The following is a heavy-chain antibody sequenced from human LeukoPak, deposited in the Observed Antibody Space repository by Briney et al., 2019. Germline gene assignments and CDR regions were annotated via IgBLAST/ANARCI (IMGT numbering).Heavy chain of an antibody. CDR3: ARDSSGWYGEFDY. J-gene: IGHJ4*02. CDR1: GGSISSGSYC. D-gene: IGHD6-19*01. Sequence: SETLSLTCTVSGGSISSGSYCWSWIRQPAGKGLEWIGRIYTSGSTNYNPSLKSRVTISVDTSKNQFSLKLSSVTAADTAVYYCARDSSGWYGEFDYWGQGTLVTVSS. CDR2: IYTSGST. V-gene: IGHV4-61*02.